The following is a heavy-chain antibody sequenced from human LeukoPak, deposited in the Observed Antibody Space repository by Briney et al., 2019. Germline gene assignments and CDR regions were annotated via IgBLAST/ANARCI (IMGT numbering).Heavy chain of an antibody. J-gene: IGHJ3*02. V-gene: IGHV4-34*01. D-gene: IGHD3-22*01. CDR1: GGSFSGYY. CDR2: INHSGST. Sequence: SETLSLTCAVYGGSFSGYYWIWIRQPPGKGLEWIGEINHSGSTNYNPSLKSRVTMSVDTSKNQFSLKLSSVTAVDTAVYYCARNRGVHYYDSSGFVPSAFDIWGQGTMVTVSS. CDR3: ARNRGVHYYDSSGFVPSAFDI.